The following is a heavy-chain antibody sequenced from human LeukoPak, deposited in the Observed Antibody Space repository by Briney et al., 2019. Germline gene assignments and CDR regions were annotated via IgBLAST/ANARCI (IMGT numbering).Heavy chain of an antibody. J-gene: IGHJ6*03. CDR2: MNPYSGNT. D-gene: IGHD1-26*01. CDR3: ARDPYSGSYGNYYYYFMDV. V-gene: IGHV1-8*03. CDR1: GYTLTKLS. Sequence: ASVKVSCKVSGYTLTKLSMHWVRQAPGQGLEWMGWMNPYSGNTSYAQKFQGRVTITRNTSISTAYMELISLRSEDTAVYHCARDPYSGSYGNYYYYFMDVWGKGTTVTISS.